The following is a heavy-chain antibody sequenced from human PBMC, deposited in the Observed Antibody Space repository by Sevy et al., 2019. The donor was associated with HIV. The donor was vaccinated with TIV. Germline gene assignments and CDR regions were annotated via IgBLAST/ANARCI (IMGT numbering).Heavy chain of an antibody. CDR1: GDTFTNNY. CDR2: IDPSAGNA. Sequence: ASVKVSCKASGDTFTNNYMHWVRQAPGQGLEWMGIIDPSAGNASYAQRFQGRVTMTRDTSTITLYMDLNSLRSEDTAVYYSVRADPAQHFDSWGQGTLVTVSS. CDR3: VRADPAQHFDS. J-gene: IGHJ4*02. V-gene: IGHV1-46*01.